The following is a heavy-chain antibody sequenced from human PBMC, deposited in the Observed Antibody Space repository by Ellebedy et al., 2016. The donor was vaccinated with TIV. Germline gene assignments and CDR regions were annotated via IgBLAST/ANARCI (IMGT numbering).Heavy chain of an antibody. CDR3: ARGIVEMATTYYYYGMDV. Sequence: ASVKVSCKASGYTFTSYDINWVRQATGQGLEWMGWMNPNSGNTGYAQKFQGRVTMTRNTSISTAYMGLSSLRSEDTAVYYCARGIVEMATTYYYYGMDVWGQGTTVTVSS. CDR2: MNPNSGNT. D-gene: IGHD5-24*01. J-gene: IGHJ6*02. CDR1: GYTFTSYD. V-gene: IGHV1-8*01.